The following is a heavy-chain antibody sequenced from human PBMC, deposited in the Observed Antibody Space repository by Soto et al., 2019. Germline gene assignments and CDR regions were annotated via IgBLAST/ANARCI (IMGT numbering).Heavy chain of an antibody. V-gene: IGHV5-51*01. J-gene: IGHJ6*02. CDR2: IYPGDSDT. D-gene: IGHD7-27*01. Sequence: GESLKISCHASGYTFTSYWVAWVRQMPGKGLEWMGIIYPGDSDTRYSPSFQGQVTMSADTSISTAYLQWINLKASDTAKYYCARQPAWGASRVGMDVWGQGTAVTVSS. CDR1: GYTFTSYW. CDR3: ARQPAWGASRVGMDV.